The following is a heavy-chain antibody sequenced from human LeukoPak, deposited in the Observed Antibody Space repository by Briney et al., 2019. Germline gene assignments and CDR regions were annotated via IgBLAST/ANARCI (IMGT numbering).Heavy chain of an antibody. CDR3: ARDPSSLRDSFDY. J-gene: IGHJ4*02. V-gene: IGHV3-7*01. CDR1: GFTFSSYW. CDR2: IKQDGSEI. Sequence: GGSLRLSCAASGFTFSSYWMNWVRQAPGKGLEWVANIKQDGSEIYYVDSVKGRFTISRDNAKNSLYLQMNSLRAEDTAVYYCARDPSSLRDSFDYWGQGILDTVSS.